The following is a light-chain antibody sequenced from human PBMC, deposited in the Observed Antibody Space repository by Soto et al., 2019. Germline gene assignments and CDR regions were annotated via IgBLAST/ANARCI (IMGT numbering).Light chain of an antibody. Sequence: QSVLTQPPSASGTPGQRVTISCSGSSSNIARITVNWYQQLPGTAPKLLIYSDNKRPSGVPDRFSGSKSGTSASLAISGLQSDDEADYYCAAWDDNLNGYWVFGGGTKLTVL. CDR1: SSNIARIT. V-gene: IGLV1-44*01. J-gene: IGLJ3*02. CDR2: SDN. CDR3: AAWDDNLNGYWV.